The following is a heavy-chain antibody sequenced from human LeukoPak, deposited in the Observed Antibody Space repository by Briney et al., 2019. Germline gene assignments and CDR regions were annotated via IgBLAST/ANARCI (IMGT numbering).Heavy chain of an antibody. V-gene: IGHV4-34*01. CDR3: ARGTYDCYYDFWSGTHSCGFDY. CDR1: GGSFSGYY. J-gene: IGHJ4*02. CDR2: TNHSGST. D-gene: IGHD3-3*01. Sequence: SETLSLTCAVYGGSFSGYYWSWIRQPPGKGLEWIGETNHSGSTNYNPSLKSRVTISVDTSKNQFSLKLSSVTAADTAVYYCARGTYDCYYDFWSGTHSCGFDYWGQGTLVTVSS.